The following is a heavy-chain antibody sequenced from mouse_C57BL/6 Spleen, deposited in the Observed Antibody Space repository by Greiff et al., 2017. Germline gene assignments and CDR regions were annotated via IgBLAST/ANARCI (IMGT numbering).Heavy chain of an antibody. CDR3: ARKKGSYGYDEDWFAY. D-gene: IGHD2-2*01. J-gene: IGHJ3*01. V-gene: IGHV2-2*01. CDR2: IWSGGST. CDR1: GFSLTSYG. Sequence: VKLMESGPGLVQPSQSLSITCTVSGFSLTSYGVHWVRQSPGKGLEWLGVIWSGGSTDYNAAFISRLSISKDNSKSQVFFKMNSLQADDTAIYYCARKKGSYGYDEDWFAYWGQGTLVTVSA.